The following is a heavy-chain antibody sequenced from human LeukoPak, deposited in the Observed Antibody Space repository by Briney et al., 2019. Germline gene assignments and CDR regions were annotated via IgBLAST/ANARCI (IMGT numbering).Heavy chain of an antibody. J-gene: IGHJ4*02. CDR1: GFTFSGHW. CDR2: INQGGSDK. CDR3: TRDGSRAEDD. V-gene: IGHV3-7*01. Sequence: GSLRLSCAASGFTFSGHWMSWVRQAPGKGLEWVANINQGGSDKYYVDSVKGRFTISRDNANNLLYLQMNSLRGEDTAVYYCTRDGSRAEDDWGQGTLVTVSS. D-gene: IGHD1-14*01.